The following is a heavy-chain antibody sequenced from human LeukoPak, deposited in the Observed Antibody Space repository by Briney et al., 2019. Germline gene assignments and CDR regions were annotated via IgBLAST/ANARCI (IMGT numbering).Heavy chain of an antibody. D-gene: IGHD5-24*01. CDR1: GYSINNYW. Sequence: GESLKISCKGSGYSINNYWIGWVRQMPGKGLEWMGIIYPADSDIRYSPSFQGQVTISADKSISTAYLQWSSLKASDTAMYYCATSRDGYNYDYWGQGTLVTVSS. J-gene: IGHJ4*02. V-gene: IGHV5-51*01. CDR2: IYPADSDI. CDR3: ATSRDGYNYDY.